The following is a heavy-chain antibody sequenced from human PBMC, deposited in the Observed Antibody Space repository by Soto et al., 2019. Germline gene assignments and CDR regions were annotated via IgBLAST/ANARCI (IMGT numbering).Heavy chain of an antibody. D-gene: IGHD2-15*01. Sequence: ASVKVSCKASGGTFSSYAISWVRQAPGRGLEWMGGIIPIFGTANYAQKFQGRVTITADKSTSTAYMELSSLRSEDTAVYYCARGDTVVAATDNWFDPWGQGTLVTVSS. CDR3: ARGDTVVAATDNWFDP. CDR1: GGTFSSYA. V-gene: IGHV1-69*06. J-gene: IGHJ5*02. CDR2: IIPIFGTA.